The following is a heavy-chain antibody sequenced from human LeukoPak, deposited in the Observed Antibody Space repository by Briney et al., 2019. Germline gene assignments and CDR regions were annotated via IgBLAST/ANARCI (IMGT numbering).Heavy chain of an antibody. CDR1: GGTFSSYA. J-gene: IGHJ5*02. D-gene: IGHD3-10*01. CDR2: SIPILGIA. V-gene: IGHV1-69*04. Sequence: GASVKVSCKASGGTFSSYAISWVRQAPGQGLEWMGRSIPILGIANYAQKFQGRVTITADKSTSTAYMELSSLRSEDTAVYYCARGPQASPITMVRGVNLNWFDPWGQGTLVTVSS. CDR3: ARGPQASPITMVRGVNLNWFDP.